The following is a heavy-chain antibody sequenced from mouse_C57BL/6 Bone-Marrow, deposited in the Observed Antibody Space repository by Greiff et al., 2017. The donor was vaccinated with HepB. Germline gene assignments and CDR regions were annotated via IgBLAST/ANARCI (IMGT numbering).Heavy chain of an antibody. CDR2: IDPENGDT. D-gene: IGHD1-1*01. Sequence: VQLQQSGAELVRPGASVKLSCTASGFNIKDDYMHWVKQRPEQGLEWIGWIDPENGDTEYASKFQGKATITADTSSNTAYLQLSSLTSEDTAVYYCTTQSLYYYGSSYGFAYWGQGTLVTVSA. CDR3: TTQSLYYYGSSYGFAY. CDR1: GFNIKDDY. V-gene: IGHV14-4*01. J-gene: IGHJ3*01.